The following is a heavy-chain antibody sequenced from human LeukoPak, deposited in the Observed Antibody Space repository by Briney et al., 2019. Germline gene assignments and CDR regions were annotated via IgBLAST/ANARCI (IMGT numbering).Heavy chain of an antibody. CDR1: GGSFSGYY. D-gene: IGHD3-22*01. CDR2: INHSGST. CDR3: ARGRRDLGTYYYDSSGYHY. V-gene: IGHV4-34*01. J-gene: IGHJ4*02. Sequence: PSETLSLTCAVYGGSFSGYYWGWIRQPPGKGLEWIGEINHSGSTNYNPSLKSRVTISVDTSKNQCSLKLSSVTAADTAVYYCARGRRDLGTYYYDSSGYHYWGQGTLVTVSS.